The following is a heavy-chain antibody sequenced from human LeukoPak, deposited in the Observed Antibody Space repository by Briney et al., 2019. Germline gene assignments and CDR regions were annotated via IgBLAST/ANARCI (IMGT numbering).Heavy chain of an antibody. Sequence: SETLSLTCTVSGGSISSYYWSWIRQPPGKGLEWIGYIYYSGSTNYNPSLKSRVTISVDTSKNQFSLKLSSMTAADTAVYFCARTTEGGYTYDYFYYYYMDVWGKGTTVTISS. V-gene: IGHV4-59*01. J-gene: IGHJ6*03. CDR3: ARTTEGGYTYDYFYYYYMDV. CDR2: IYYSGST. D-gene: IGHD5-18*01. CDR1: GGSISSYY.